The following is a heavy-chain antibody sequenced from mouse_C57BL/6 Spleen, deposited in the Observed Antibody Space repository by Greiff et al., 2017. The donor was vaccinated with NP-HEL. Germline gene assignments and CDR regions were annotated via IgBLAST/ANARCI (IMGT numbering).Heavy chain of an antibody. V-gene: IGHV5-17*01. D-gene: IGHD1-1*01. CDR3: ARDYYGSSSWFAY. CDR1: GFTFSDYG. Sequence: EVKLVESGGGLVKPGGSLKLSCAASGFTFSDYGMHWVRQAPEKGLEWVAYISSGSSTIYYAATVKGRFTISRDNAKNTLFLQMTSLRSEDTAMYYCARDYYGSSSWFAYWGQGTLVTVSA. J-gene: IGHJ3*01. CDR2: ISSGSSTI.